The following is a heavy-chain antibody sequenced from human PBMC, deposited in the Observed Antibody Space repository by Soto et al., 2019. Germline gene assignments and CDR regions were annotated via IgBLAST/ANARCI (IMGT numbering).Heavy chain of an antibody. CDR3: TRGQYGTGGDYYYGMDV. Sequence: EVQLVESGGGLVQPGGSLRLSCAVSGLTVSSNYMSWVRQAPGEGLEWVSVIYSGGSTFYADSVKGRFTISRDSSKNTLYLQMNSLRAEDTAVYYCTRGQYGTGGDYYYGMDVWGQGTTVTVSS. D-gene: IGHD2-2*01. J-gene: IGHJ6*02. CDR1: GLTVSSNY. CDR2: IYSGGST. V-gene: IGHV3-53*04.